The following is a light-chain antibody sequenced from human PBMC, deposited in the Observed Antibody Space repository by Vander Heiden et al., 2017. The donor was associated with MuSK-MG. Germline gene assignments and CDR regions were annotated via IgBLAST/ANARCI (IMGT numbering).Light chain of an antibody. CDR3: QQYHSAPLT. CDR2: WAS. J-gene: IGKJ4*01. V-gene: IGKV4-1*01. CDR1: QSVLYNVDNRSF. Sequence: DNAMTQPPDSPAVSLGERATTNCKSSQSVLYNVDNRSFLAWYQQKPGQPPKLLINWASTRESGVPDRFSGSGSETDFTLTITSLQAEDVAVYYCQQYHSAPLTFGGGTKVEIK.